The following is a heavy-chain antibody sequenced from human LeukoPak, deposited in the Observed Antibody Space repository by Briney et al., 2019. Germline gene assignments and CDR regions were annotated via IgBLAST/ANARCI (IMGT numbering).Heavy chain of an antibody. Sequence: SETLSLTCTVSGVFISSYYWSWIRQPAGKGLEWIGRIYTSGSTIYNPSLRSRVTMSVDKSTNRFSLNLSSVTAADTAVYYCAKLLQGTFDIWGQGTMVTVSS. J-gene: IGHJ3*02. CDR3: AKLLQGTFDI. CDR2: IYTSGST. V-gene: IGHV4-4*07. CDR1: GVFISSYY. D-gene: IGHD2-21*02.